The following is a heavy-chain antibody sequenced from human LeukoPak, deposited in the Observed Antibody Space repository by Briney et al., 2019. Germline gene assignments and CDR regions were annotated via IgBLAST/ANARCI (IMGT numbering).Heavy chain of an antibody. J-gene: IGHJ4*02. CDR1: GCTFTGYY. Sequence: ASVKVSCKASGCTFTGYYMHWVRQAPGQGLEWMGWINPNSGGTNYAQKFQGRVTMTRDTSISTAYMELSRLRSDDTAVYYRARDLDYYDSSGYYSLNYWGQGTLVTVSS. D-gene: IGHD3-22*01. V-gene: IGHV1-2*02. CDR2: INPNSGGT. CDR3: ARDLDYYDSSGYYSLNY.